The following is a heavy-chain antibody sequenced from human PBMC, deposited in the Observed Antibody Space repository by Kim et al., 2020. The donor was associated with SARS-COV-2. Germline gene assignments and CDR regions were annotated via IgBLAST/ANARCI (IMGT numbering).Heavy chain of an antibody. CDR3: ARSPQAYSYDSSGYYLDY. Sequence: SVKVSCKASGGTFSSYAISWVRQAPGQGLEWMGGIIPIFGTANYAQKFQGRVTITADESTSTAYMELSSLRSEDTAVYYCARSPQAYSYDSSGYYLDYWGQGTLVTVSS. V-gene: IGHV1-69*13. D-gene: IGHD3-22*01. CDR1: GGTFSSYA. CDR2: IIPIFGTA. J-gene: IGHJ4*02.